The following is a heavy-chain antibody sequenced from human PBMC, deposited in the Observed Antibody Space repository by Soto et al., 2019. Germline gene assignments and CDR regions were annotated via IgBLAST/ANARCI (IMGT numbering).Heavy chain of an antibody. CDR2: IYPGDSDT. CDR1: EYRFSSYW. D-gene: IGHD3-16*01. V-gene: IGHV5-51*01. Sequence: PGESLKISCKGSEYRFSSYWIGWLRQTPGKGLEWIGMIYPGDSDTTYSPSFEGQVTMSVDKSISTAFLQWSSLKASESATYYCARKGSNGAYVYFPMAFWGQGTTVTVSS. CDR3: ARKGSNGAYVYFPMAF. J-gene: IGHJ6*01.